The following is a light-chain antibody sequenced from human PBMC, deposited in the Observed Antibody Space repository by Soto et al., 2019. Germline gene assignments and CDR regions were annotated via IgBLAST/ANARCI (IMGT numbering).Light chain of an antibody. Sequence: QSALTQPAAVSGSPGHSITISCTGTLSDVGVYNYVSWYQQDPGKAPKLMIYDVSNRPSGVSNRFSGSKSGNTASLTISGLQAEDEADDYCSSYTSSSTYVFGTGTKLTVL. V-gene: IGLV2-14*01. CDR2: DVS. CDR3: SSYTSSSTYV. CDR1: LSDVGVYNY. J-gene: IGLJ1*01.